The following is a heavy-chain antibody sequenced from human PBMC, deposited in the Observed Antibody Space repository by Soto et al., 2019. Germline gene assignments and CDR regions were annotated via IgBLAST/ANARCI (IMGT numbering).Heavy chain of an antibody. D-gene: IGHD3-9*01. CDR1: GGTFSSYA. V-gene: IGHV1-69*13. J-gene: IGHJ6*02. Sequence: SVKVSCKASGGTFSSYAISWVRQAPGQGLEWMGGIIPIFGTANYAQKFQGRVTITADESTSTAYMELSSLRSEDTAVYYCARDLKTGSYYYYGMDVWGQGTTVTVSS. CDR3: ARDLKTGSYYYYGMDV. CDR2: IIPIFGTA.